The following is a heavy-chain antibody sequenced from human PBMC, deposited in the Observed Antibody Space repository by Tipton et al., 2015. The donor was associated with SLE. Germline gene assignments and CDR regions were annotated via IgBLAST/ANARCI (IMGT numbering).Heavy chain of an antibody. CDR2: IKQDGSEK. CDR1: GFTFSSYW. D-gene: IGHD3-22*01. J-gene: IGHJ4*02. CDR3: ARACSSYDSPWWY. V-gene: IGHV3-7*01. Sequence: GSLRLSCAASGFTFSSYWMSWVRQAPGKGLEWVANIKQDGSEKYYVDSVKGRFTISRDNAKNSLYLQMNSLRAEDTAVYYCARACSSYDSPWWYWGQGPLVTVSS.